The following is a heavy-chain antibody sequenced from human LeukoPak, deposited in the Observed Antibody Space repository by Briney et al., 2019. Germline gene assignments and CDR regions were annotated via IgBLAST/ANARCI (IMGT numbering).Heavy chain of an antibody. CDR1: GGTFSSYA. CDR2: IIPIFGTA. V-gene: IGHV1-69*13. D-gene: IGHD5-18*01. J-gene: IGHJ4*02. Sequence: ASVKVSCKASGGTFSSYAISWVRQAPGQGLEWMGGIIPIFGTANYAQKFQGRVTITADESTSTAYMELSSLRSEDTAVYYCARGWRQLWTDYFDYWGQGTLVTVSS. CDR3: ARGWRQLWTDYFDY.